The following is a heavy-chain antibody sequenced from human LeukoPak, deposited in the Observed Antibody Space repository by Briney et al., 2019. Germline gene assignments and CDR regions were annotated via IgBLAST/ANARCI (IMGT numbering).Heavy chain of an antibody. V-gene: IGHV4-59*01. J-gene: IGHJ5*02. D-gene: IGHD3-10*01. CDR3: ARGWSSGSYGWFDP. Sequence: SETLSLTCTVSGGSISSYYWSWLRQPPGKGLEWIGYINYSGSTNYNPSLKSRVTISVDTSKNQFSLKLSSVTAADTAVYYCARGWSSGSYGWFDPWGQGTLVTVSS. CDR2: INYSGST. CDR1: GGSISSYY.